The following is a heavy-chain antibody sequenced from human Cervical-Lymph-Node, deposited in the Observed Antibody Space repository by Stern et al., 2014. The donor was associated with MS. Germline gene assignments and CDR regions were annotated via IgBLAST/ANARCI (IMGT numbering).Heavy chain of an antibody. CDR1: GYPFNAYF. J-gene: IGHJ4*02. V-gene: IGHV1-2*06. CDR2: VNPNTGAT. CDR3: AKDRTLAAGSFYSDILDS. D-gene: IGHD3-10*01. Sequence: QVQLVQSGAEVKKPGASVKISCKSFGYPFNAYFLHWVRQTPGEGLEWMGRVNPNTGATKVTQKFQGRVIMNTERAMNNNQLEVTGLTSDNTAVYYCAKDRTLAAGSFYSDILDSWGQGTLVTVSS.